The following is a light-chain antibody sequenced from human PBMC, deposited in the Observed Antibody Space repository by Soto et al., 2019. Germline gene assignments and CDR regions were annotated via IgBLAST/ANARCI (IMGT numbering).Light chain of an antibody. J-gene: IGLJ1*01. CDR2: EVN. Sequence: QSALTQPASVSGSPGQSITISCTGTIGGYNYVSWYQQHPGKAPKLMIYEVNNRPSGISNRFSGSKSANTASLTISGLQAEDEADYYCSSYTSSSTLYVFGTGTKVTVL. CDR1: IGGYNY. V-gene: IGLV2-14*01. CDR3: SSYTSSSTLYV.